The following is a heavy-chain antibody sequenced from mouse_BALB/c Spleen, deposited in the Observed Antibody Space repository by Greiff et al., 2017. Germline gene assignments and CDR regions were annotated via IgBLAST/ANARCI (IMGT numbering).Heavy chain of an antibody. CDR3: ARDGYYGYDYFDY. D-gene: IGHD1-2*01. CDR1: GFTFSSYG. V-gene: IGHV5-6-3*01. Sequence: EVNVVESGGGLVQPGGSLKLSCAASGFTFSSYGMSWVRQTPDKRLELVATINSNGGSTYYPDSVKGRFTIARDNAKNTLYLQMSSLKSEDTAMYYCARDGYYGYDYFDYWGQGTTRTVSS. CDR2: INSNGGST. J-gene: IGHJ2*01.